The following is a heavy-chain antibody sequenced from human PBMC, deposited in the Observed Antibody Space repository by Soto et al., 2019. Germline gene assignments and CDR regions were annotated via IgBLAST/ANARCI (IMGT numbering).Heavy chain of an antibody. V-gene: IGHV5-51*01. Sequence: GESLKISCKGSGYSFTSYWIGWVRQMPGKGLEWMGIIYPGDSDTRYSPSFQGQVTISADKSISTAYLQWSSLKASDTAMYYCARQGYMGGYNYGSYGMDVWGQGTTVTVSS. CDR3: ARQGYMGGYNYGSYGMDV. CDR2: IYPGDSDT. D-gene: IGHD5-18*01. J-gene: IGHJ6*02. CDR1: GYSFTSYW.